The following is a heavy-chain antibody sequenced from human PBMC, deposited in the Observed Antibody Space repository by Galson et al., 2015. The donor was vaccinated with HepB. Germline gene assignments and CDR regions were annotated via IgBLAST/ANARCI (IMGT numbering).Heavy chain of an antibody. CDR2: ISYDGSNK. V-gene: IGHV3-30-3*01. CDR1: GFTFSSYA. J-gene: IGHJ4*02. D-gene: IGHD5-18*01. Sequence: SLRLSCAASGFTFSSYAMHWVRQAPGKGLEWVAVISYDGSNKYYADSVKGRFTISRDNSKNTLYLQMNSLRAEDTAVYYCARGGLGDSYGYLIDYWGQGTLVTVSS. CDR3: ARGGLGDSYGYLIDY.